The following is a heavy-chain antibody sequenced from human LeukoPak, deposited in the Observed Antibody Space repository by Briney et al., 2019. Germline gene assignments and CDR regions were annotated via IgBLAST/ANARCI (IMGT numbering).Heavy chain of an antibody. CDR1: GFTFSSYA. CDR2: ISGSGGST. V-gene: IGHV3-23*01. CDR3: AKGQQPEQQLFISSSAQHFDY. Sequence: GGSLRLSCAASGFTFSSYAMSWVRQAPGKGLEWVSAISGSGGSTYYADSVKGRFTISRDNSKNTLYLQMNSLRAEDTAVYYCAKGQQPEQQLFISSSAQHFDYWGQGTLVTVSS. D-gene: IGHD6-13*01. J-gene: IGHJ4*02.